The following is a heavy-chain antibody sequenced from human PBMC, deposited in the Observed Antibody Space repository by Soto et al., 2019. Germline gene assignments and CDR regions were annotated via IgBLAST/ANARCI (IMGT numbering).Heavy chain of an antibody. CDR1: GFTFSHYG. Sequence: QVRLVESGGGVVQPGRSLRLSCAASGFTFSHYGMQWVRQAPGKGLEWVAVISYDGSNQYYADSLKGRFTISRDNSKNTLFLQMNSLRAEDTAVYFCAKEEMATIDYSGQGSLVTVSS. CDR3: AKEEMATIDY. J-gene: IGHJ4*02. D-gene: IGHD5-12*01. V-gene: IGHV3-30*05. CDR2: ISYDGSNQ.